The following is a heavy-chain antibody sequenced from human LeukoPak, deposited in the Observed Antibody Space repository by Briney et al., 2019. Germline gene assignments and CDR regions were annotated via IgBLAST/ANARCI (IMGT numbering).Heavy chain of an antibody. CDR1: VFTYNSYA. CDR2: LSCSGDRT. J-gene: IGHJ4*02. D-gene: IGHD1-26*01. Sequence: GGTLRLSCAASVFTYNSYAMSWVRQASGKGLEGVSALSCSGDRTYYADSAKGRFTISRDNSKNTLYLQMNTQRAEDTAVYYRAKIQYSGTYPFDYWGQGSLVTVSS. V-gene: IGHV3-23*01. CDR3: AKIQYSGTYPFDY.